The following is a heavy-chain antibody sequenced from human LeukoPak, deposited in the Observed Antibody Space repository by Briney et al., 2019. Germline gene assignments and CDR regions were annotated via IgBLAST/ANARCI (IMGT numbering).Heavy chain of an antibody. J-gene: IGHJ4*02. CDR1: GGSVSSSNYY. CDR2: FSYNVHS. Sequence: PSETLSLTCTVSGGSVSSSNYYWSWIRQPPGKGLEWVGFFSYNVHSDYNPSLKSRVTISVDTSKSQFSLRLSSVTAADTAIYYWARVPAAGTGPDYGGQGTLVTVSS. CDR3: ARVPAAGTGPDY. V-gene: IGHV4-61*01. D-gene: IGHD6-13*01.